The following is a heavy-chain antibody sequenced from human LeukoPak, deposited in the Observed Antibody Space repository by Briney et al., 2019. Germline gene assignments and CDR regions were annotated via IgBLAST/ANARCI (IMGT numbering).Heavy chain of an antibody. CDR1: GFTFSSYA. Sequence: GGSLRLSCAASGFTFSSYAMSWVRQAPGKGLEWVSTISGSGGRTFYADSVKGRFTVSRDNSKNTLYVQMNSLRVEDTAVYYCASRSSGSYSSDFDYWGQGALVTVSS. CDR3: ASRSSGSYSSDFDY. J-gene: IGHJ4*02. D-gene: IGHD1-26*01. V-gene: IGHV3-23*01. CDR2: ISGSGGRT.